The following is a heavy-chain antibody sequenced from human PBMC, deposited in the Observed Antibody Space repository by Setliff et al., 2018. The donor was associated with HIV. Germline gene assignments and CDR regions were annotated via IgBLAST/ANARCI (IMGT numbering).Heavy chain of an antibody. CDR2: IKTKTDGGTT. Sequence: GGSLRLSCVASGLTFSDAWMSWVRQAPGKGLEWVGRIKTKTDGGTTDYAAPVKGRFTISRDDSENTLYLQMNTLKTEDTAVYYCTTSSGSFYQYYYYMDVWGKGTTVTVSS. CDR3: TTSSGSFYQYYYYMDV. V-gene: IGHV3-15*01. CDR1: GLTFSDAW. J-gene: IGHJ6*03. D-gene: IGHD1-26*01.